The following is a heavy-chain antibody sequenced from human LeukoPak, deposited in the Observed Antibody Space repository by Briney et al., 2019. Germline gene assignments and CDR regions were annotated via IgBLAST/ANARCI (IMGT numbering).Heavy chain of an antibody. CDR3: ARERSSSCFDY. D-gene: IGHD6-6*01. Sequence: GGSLRLSCEASGFTLSNYGMHWVRQAPGKGLEWVAVIWYDGSNKYYVDSVKGRFTISRDNSKNTLYLQMNSLRAEDTAVYYCARERSSSCFDYWGQGTLVTVSS. CDR1: GFTLSNYG. CDR2: IWYDGSNK. V-gene: IGHV3-33*01. J-gene: IGHJ4*02.